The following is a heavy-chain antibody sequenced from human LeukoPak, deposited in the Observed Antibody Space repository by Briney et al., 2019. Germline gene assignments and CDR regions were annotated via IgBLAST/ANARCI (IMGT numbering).Heavy chain of an antibody. D-gene: IGHD2-15*01. J-gene: IGHJ5*02. CDR2: IYYSGST. Sequence: SETLSLTCTVSGGSISSSSYYWGWIRQPPGKGLEWIGSIYYSGSTYYNPSLKSRVTISVDTSKNQFSLKLSSVTAADTAVYYCAREKSTDIVVVVAATWDNWLDPWGQGTLVTVSS. CDR1: GGSISSSSYY. V-gene: IGHV4-39*07. CDR3: AREKSTDIVVVVAATWDNWLDP.